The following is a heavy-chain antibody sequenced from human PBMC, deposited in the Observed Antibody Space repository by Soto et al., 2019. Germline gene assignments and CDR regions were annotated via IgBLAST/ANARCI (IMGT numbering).Heavy chain of an antibody. Sequence: EVQLVESGGGLVQPVGSLRLSCADSGFTVSSNYMSWVRQAPGKGLEWVSVIYSGGSTYYADSVKGRFTISRDNSKNTLYLQMNSLRAEDTAVYYCARDRIPTGMDVCGQGTTVTVSS. CDR1: GFTVSSNY. J-gene: IGHJ6*02. CDR2: IYSGGST. V-gene: IGHV3-66*01. CDR3: ARDRIPTGMDV.